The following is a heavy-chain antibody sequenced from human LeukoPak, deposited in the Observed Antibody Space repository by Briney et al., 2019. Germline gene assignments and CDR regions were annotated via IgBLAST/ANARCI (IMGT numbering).Heavy chain of an antibody. CDR1: GFTFSNAY. D-gene: IGHD6-19*01. V-gene: IGHV3-23*01. CDR2: ISVSGGSA. CDR3: AKRGHSSDWYLHAFDI. Sequence: PGGSLRLSCAASGFTFSNAYMNWVRQAPGKGLEWVSTISVSGGSANYADSAKGRFTISRDSSKNTLYLQMNSLRAEDTAVYYCAKRGHSSDWYLHAFDIWGQGTMVTVSS. J-gene: IGHJ3*02.